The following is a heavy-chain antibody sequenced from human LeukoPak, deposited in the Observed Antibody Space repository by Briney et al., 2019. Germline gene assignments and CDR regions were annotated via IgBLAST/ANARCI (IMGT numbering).Heavy chain of an antibody. CDR1: GGSISSYY. CDR3: ARLAHYDILTGEGDAFDI. V-gene: IGHV4-59*08. Sequence: SETLSLTCTVSGGSISSYYWSWIRQPPGKGLEWIGYIYYSGSTNYNPSLKSRVTISVDTSKNQFSLKLSSVTAADTAVYYCARLAHYDILTGEGDAFDIWGQGTMVTVSS. CDR2: IYYSGST. J-gene: IGHJ3*02. D-gene: IGHD3-9*01.